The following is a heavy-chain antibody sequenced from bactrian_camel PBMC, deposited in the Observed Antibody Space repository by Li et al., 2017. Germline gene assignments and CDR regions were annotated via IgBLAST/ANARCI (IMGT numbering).Heavy chain of an antibody. CDR3: ANTVAGSPYY. V-gene: IGHV3S40*01. D-gene: IGHD6*01. J-gene: IGHJ4*01. Sequence: VQLVESGGGLVQPGGSLRLSCASSLFSYPYMTWVRQGPGKGLEWVSISHRFGAAYSADSMKGRFTISRDNAKNTVYLQMDSLKTEDMAMYYCANTVAGSPYYWGQGTQVTVS. CDR2: SHRFGAA. CDR1: LFSYPY.